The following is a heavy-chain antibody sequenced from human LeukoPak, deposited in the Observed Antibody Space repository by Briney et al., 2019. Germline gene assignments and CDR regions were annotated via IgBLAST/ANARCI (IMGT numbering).Heavy chain of an antibody. V-gene: IGHV1-2*03. CDR3: ARDRRHSSGYYLYGY. J-gene: IGHJ4*02. Sequence: LGASVKVSCKASGYTFTGYYMHWVRQAPGQGLEWMGWINPNSGATNYAQKFQGRVTMTRDTSISTAYMELSRLRSDDTAVYYCARDRRHSSGYYLYGYWGQGTLVTVSS. D-gene: IGHD3-22*01. CDR2: INPNSGAT. CDR1: GYTFTGYY.